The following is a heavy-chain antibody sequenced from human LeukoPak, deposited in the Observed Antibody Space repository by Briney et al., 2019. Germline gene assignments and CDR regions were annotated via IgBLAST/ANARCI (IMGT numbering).Heavy chain of an antibody. Sequence: PGGSLRLSCAASGFTFRDYSMTWVRQAPGKGLEWVSSIRGGSDFIYHADSVKGRFTISRDNSKNTLYLQMNSLRAEDTAIYYCAKGVRFLDWWILDYWGQGSLVTVSS. V-gene: IGHV3-23*01. CDR3: AKGVRFLDWWILDY. D-gene: IGHD3-9*01. CDR1: GFTFRDYS. CDR2: IRGGSDFI. J-gene: IGHJ4*02.